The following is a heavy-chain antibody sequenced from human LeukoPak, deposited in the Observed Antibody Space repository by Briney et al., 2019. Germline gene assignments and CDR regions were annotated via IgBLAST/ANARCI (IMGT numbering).Heavy chain of an antibody. CDR1: GYTFTSYY. D-gene: IGHD3-22*01. Sequence: GASVTVSCTASGYTFTSYYIHWVRQAPGQGLEWMGIINPSGGTTTYAQKLQGRVTMTRDTSTSTVYMELSSLRSEDTALYYCARSLLFDGYYYFDYWGQGTLVTVSS. J-gene: IGHJ4*02. CDR2: INPSGGTT. CDR3: ARSLLFDGYYYFDY. V-gene: IGHV1-46*01.